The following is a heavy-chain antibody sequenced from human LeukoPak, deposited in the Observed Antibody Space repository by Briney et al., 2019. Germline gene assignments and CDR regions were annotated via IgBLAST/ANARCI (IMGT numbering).Heavy chain of an antibody. CDR2: IYHSGST. Sequence: SETLSLTCTVSGYSISSGYYWGWIRQPPGKGLEWIGSIYHSGSTYYNPSLKSRVTISVDTSKNQFSLKLSSVTAADTAVYYCARDRGGIVGDTNAFDIWGQGTMVTVSS. CDR3: ARDRGGIVGDTNAFDI. CDR1: GYSISSGYY. J-gene: IGHJ3*02. D-gene: IGHD1-26*01. V-gene: IGHV4-38-2*02.